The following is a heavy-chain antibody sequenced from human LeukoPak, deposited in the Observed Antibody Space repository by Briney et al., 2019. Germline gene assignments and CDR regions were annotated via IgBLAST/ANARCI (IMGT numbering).Heavy chain of an antibody. V-gene: IGHV1-46*01. CDR3: ARSDHFEVAAKRDWYFDL. J-gene: IGHJ2*01. D-gene: IGHD2-15*01. CDR2: INPSGGST. Sequence: ASVKVSCKASGYTFTGYYMHWVRQAPGQGLEWMGIINPSGGSTRYAQKFQGRVTMTRDMSTSTVYMELSSLRSEDTAVYYCARSDHFEVAAKRDWYFDLWGRGTLVTVSS. CDR1: GYTFTGYY.